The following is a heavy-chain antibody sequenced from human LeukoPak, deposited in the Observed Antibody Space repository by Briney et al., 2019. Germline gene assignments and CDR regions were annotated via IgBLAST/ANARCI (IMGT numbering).Heavy chain of an antibody. V-gene: IGHV1-69*05. Sequence: ASQKLSCTASGGTFSSYAISWVPQAPGQGLEWRGGIIPIFGTANYAQKFQGRVTITTDESTSTAYMELSSQRSEDTAVYYCARGVGMATTNFDYWGQGTLVTVSS. CDR3: ARGVGMATTNFDY. J-gene: IGHJ4*02. CDR2: IIPIFGTA. CDR1: GGTFSSYA. D-gene: IGHD5-24*01.